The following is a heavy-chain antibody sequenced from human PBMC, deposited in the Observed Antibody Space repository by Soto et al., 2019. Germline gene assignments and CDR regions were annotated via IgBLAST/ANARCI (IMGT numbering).Heavy chain of an antibody. CDR2: IYYSGST. CDR3: ARATGYSSSWYLL. J-gene: IGHJ4*02. D-gene: IGHD6-13*01. CDR1: GGSISSGGYY. Sequence: NPSETLSLTCTVSGGSISSGGYYWSWIRQHPGKGLEWIGYIYYSGSTYYIPSLKSRVTISVDTSKNQFSLKLSSVTATDTAVYYCARATGYSSSWYLLWGQGTLVTVSS. V-gene: IGHV4-31*03.